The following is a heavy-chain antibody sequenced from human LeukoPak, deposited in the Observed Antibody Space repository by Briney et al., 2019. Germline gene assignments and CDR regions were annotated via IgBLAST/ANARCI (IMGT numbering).Heavy chain of an antibody. D-gene: IGHD4-17*01. CDR1: XXTFTXYD. CDR3: ASGAVTRGDY. J-gene: IGHJ4*02. Sequence: XKASXXTFTXYDIXWVXQATGXGLXWMGWMNPNSGNTGYAQKFQGRVTMTRNTSISTAYMELSSLRSEDTAVYYCASGAVTRGDYWGQGTLVTVSS. V-gene: IGHV1-8*01. CDR2: MNPNSGNT.